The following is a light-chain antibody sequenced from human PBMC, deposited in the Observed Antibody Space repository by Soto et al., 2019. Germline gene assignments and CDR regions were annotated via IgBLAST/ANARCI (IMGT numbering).Light chain of an antibody. CDR1: NSNVGAGFD. J-gene: IGLJ3*02. V-gene: IGLV1-40*01. Sequence: QSVLTQSPSVSGAPGQRVTISCTGSNSNVGAGFDVHWYQQLPGTAPKLLIYGNTNRPSGVPDRFSGSKSGTSASPAITGLQADDEADYYCQSYDNSLSAWVFGGGTKVTVL. CDR3: QSYDNSLSAWV. CDR2: GNT.